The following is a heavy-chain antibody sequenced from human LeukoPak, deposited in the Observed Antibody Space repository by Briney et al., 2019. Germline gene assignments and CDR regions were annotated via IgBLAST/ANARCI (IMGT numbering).Heavy chain of an antibody. V-gene: IGHV4-59*01. D-gene: IGHD3-16*01. CDR1: GGSISSYY. Sequence: SETLSLTCTVSGGSISSYYWSWIRQPPGKGLEWIGYIYYSGSTNYNPSLKSRVTISVDTSKNQFSLKLSSATAADTAVYYCARGLNYDYVWGSPRYLDYWGQGTLVTVSS. CDR2: IYYSGST. J-gene: IGHJ4*02. CDR3: ARGLNYDYVWGSPRYLDY.